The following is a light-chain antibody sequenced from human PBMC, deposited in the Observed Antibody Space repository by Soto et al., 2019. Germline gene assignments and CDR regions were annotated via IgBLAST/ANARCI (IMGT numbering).Light chain of an antibody. CDR1: QSVISS. J-gene: IGKJ1*01. Sequence: EIVMTQSPATLSVSLGERATLSCRASQSVISSLAWYQLKPGQAPRLLIYDASTRASGIPARFSGSGSGTEFTLTISSLQSEDFATYYCQQYSSYWTFGQGTKVDIK. CDR3: QQYSSYWT. CDR2: DAS. V-gene: IGKV3-15*01.